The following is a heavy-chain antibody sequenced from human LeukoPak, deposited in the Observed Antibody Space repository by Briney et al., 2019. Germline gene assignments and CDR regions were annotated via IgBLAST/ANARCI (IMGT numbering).Heavy chain of an antibody. V-gene: IGHV3-23*01. J-gene: IGHJ4*02. CDR3: AKEHIVVVPAAMMGYFDY. CDR1: GFTLSNYA. Sequence: GGSLRLSCAASGFTLSNYAMSWVRQAPGKGLEWVSTISGSGGSTYYADSVKGRFTISRDNSKNTLYLQMNSLRAEDTAVYYCAKEHIVVVPAAMMGYFDYWGQGTLVTVSS. CDR2: ISGSGGST. D-gene: IGHD2-2*01.